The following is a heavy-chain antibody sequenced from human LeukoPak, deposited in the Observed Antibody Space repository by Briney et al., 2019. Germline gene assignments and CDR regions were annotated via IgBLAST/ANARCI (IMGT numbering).Heavy chain of an antibody. CDR1: GYTFTVYY. CDR3: ARGYSSRSINWFDP. J-gene: IGHJ5*02. V-gene: IGHV1-2*04. Sequence: ASVKVSCKASGYTFTVYYIHWVRQAPGQGLEWMGWINPNSGGTNYSQNFQGWVTMTRVTSISTAYMELSRLRSDDPAVYYCARGYSSRSINWFDPWGQGNLVTVSS. D-gene: IGHD6-13*01. CDR2: INPNSGGT.